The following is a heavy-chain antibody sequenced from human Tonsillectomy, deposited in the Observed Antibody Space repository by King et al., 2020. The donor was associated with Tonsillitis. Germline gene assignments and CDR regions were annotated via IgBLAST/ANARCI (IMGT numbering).Heavy chain of an antibody. J-gene: IGHJ6*02. CDR1: GYTFTDYG. Sequence: QLVQSGPEVKNPGASVRVSWEASGYTFTDYGISWVRQAPGQGLEWLGWISTHNGNTNYTQELQGRLTMTINTSTSTAYMELRNLRSDDTAIYYCARATRVGMDVWAQGTPVTVSS. CDR3: ARATRVGMDV. V-gene: IGHV1-18*01. CDR2: ISTHNGNT.